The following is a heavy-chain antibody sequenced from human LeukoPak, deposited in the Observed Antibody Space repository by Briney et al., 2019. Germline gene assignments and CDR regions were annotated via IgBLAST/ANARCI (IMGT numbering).Heavy chain of an antibody. V-gene: IGHV3-21*04. CDR1: GFTFSSYS. CDR3: AKDQYYYDSSGYHYFDY. J-gene: IGHJ4*02. Sequence: GGSLRLSCAASGFTFSSYSMNWVRQAPGKGLEWVSCISTSSSYIYYADSVKGRFTISRDNSKNTLYLQMNSLRAEDTAVYYCAKDQYYYDSSGYHYFDYWGQGTLVTVSS. CDR2: ISTSSSYI. D-gene: IGHD3-22*01.